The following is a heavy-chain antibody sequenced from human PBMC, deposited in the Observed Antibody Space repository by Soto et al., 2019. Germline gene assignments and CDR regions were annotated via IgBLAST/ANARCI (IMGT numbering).Heavy chain of an antibody. CDR1: GFTFDDYA. Sequence: GGSLRLSCAASGFTFDDYAMHWVRQAPGKGLEWVSGISWNSGSIGYADSVKGRFTISRDNAKNSLYLQMNSLRAEDTALYYCAKAGGGDPPDAFDIWGQGTMVTVSS. V-gene: IGHV3-9*01. CDR2: ISWNSGSI. D-gene: IGHD2-21*02. CDR3: AKAGGGDPPDAFDI. J-gene: IGHJ3*02.